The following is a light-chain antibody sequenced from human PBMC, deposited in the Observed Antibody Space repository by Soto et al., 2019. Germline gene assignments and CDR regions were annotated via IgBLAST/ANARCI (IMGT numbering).Light chain of an antibody. CDR2: GTS. CDR1: QSVSSSY. CDR3: HQYGGSPTCT. J-gene: IGKJ1*01. Sequence: EIVLTQSPGTLSLSPGERATLSCRASQSVSSSYLAWYQQKPGQAPRLPIYGTSSRATGIPDRFSGSGSGTDFSLTIIRLEPDDFAVYYCHQYGGSPTCTFGQGTKVEIK. V-gene: IGKV3-20*01.